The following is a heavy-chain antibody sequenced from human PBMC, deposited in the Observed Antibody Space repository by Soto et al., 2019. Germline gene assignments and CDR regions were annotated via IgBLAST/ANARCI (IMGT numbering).Heavy chain of an antibody. CDR1: GFTFTNYF. Sequence: QVQLVQSGAEVKKPGASVKLSCTASGFTFTNYFMHWVRQAPGQGLEWVGMINRGGSSTNYAQIFPGRLPMTTDTSTSTVYMELSSLTSEDTAVYYCAREAYAFDIWGQGTMVTVSS. CDR2: INRGGSST. V-gene: IGHV1-46*01. J-gene: IGHJ3*02. CDR3: AREAYAFDI.